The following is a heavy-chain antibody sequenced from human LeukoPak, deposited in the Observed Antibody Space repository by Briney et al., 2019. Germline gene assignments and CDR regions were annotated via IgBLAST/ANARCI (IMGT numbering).Heavy chain of an antibody. CDR3: ARKYYYDTSGLGEFDY. Sequence: NTSETLSLTCTVSGGSISSSAYHWGWIRQPPGKGLEWIGTINYGGNTYYNLSLKSRVIIFLDTSKNQFSLKLSSVTAAGTAVYYCARKYYYDTSGLGEFDYWGQGTLVTVSS. CDR1: GGSISSSAYH. J-gene: IGHJ4*02. D-gene: IGHD3-22*01. V-gene: IGHV4-39*01. CDR2: INYGGNT.